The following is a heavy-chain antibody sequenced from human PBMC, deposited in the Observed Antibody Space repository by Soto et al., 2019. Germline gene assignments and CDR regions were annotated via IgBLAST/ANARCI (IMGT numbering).Heavy chain of an antibody. Sequence: QEQLVQSGAEVKKPGASVKVSCKASGYAFSHFYIHWMRQAPGQGLEWMGWINPNSGRTKFAQNFQGWVTMTRDTSIKTVYMELSGLRSDATAVYYCPRESGGTTATLDYYYFYMDVWGKGTTVTVSS. D-gene: IGHD4-17*01. CDR3: PRESGGTTATLDYYYFYMDV. J-gene: IGHJ6*03. CDR1: GYAFSHFY. CDR2: INPNSGRT. V-gene: IGHV1-2*04.